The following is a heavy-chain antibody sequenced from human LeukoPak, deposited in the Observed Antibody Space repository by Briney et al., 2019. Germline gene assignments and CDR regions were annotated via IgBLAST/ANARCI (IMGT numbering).Heavy chain of an antibody. V-gene: IGHV1-8*01. CDR1: GYTFTSYD. CDR3: ARGVWRRGYSVYDAYYYYGMDV. J-gene: IGHJ6*02. CDR2: INPNSGNT. Sequence: ASVKVSCKASGYTFTSYDINWVRQATGQGLEWMGWINPNSGNTGYAQKFQGRVTMTRNTSISTAYMELSSLRSEDTAVYYCARGVWRRGYSVYDAYYYYGMDVSGQGTTVTVSS. D-gene: IGHD5/OR15-5a*01.